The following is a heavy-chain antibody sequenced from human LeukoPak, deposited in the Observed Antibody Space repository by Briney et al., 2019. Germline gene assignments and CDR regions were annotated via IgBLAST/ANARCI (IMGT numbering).Heavy chain of an antibody. CDR1: GFTVTDNY. V-gene: IGHV3-53*01. J-gene: IGHJ4*02. D-gene: IGHD4-17*01. Sequence: GGSLRLSCAVSGFTVTDNYMSWVRQAPGKGLQWVSVVYPDGRTYYADSVNGRFTISRDNSRNTLLLQLNSLRADDTAVYYCARTNPVYGDYDYWGQGTLVTVSS. CDR2: VYPDGRT. CDR3: ARTNPVYGDYDY.